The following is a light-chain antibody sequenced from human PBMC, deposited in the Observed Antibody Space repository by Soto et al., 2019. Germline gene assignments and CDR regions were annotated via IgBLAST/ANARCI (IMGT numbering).Light chain of an antibody. CDR2: WAS. CDR3: QQYYSTPII. CDR1: QSVLYSSNNKNY. Sequence: DIVMTQSPDSLAVSLGERATINCKSSQSVLYSSNNKNYLAWYQQKPGQPPKLLIYWASTRESGVPDRFSGSGSGTDFTLTISSLQAEDVAVYYCQQYYSTPIIFGQGPRLEIK. J-gene: IGKJ5*01. V-gene: IGKV4-1*01.